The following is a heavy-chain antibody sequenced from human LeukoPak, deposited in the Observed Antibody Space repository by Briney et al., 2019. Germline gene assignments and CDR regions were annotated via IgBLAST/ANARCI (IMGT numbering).Heavy chain of an antibody. V-gene: IGHV1-69*13. J-gene: IGHJ5*02. D-gene: IGHD6-13*01. CDR1: GGTFSSYA. CDR2: IIPIFGTA. CDR3: ARENFGIAAAGWFDP. Sequence: ASVKVSCKASGGTFSSYAISWVRQAPGQGLEWMGGIIPIFGTANYAQKFQGRVTITADESTSTAYMELSSLRSEDTAVYYCARENFGIAAAGWFDPWGQGTLVTVSS.